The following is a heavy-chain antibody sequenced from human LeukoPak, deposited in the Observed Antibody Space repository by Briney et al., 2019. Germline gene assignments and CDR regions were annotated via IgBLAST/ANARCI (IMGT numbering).Heavy chain of an antibody. D-gene: IGHD3-22*01. J-gene: IGHJ4*02. Sequence: ASVKVSCKVSGYTLTELSMHWVRQAPGKGLEWMGGFDPEDGETIYAQKFQGRVTMTEDTSTDTAYMELSSLRSEDTAVYYCATASDSSGYYYFDYWGQGTLVTVSS. V-gene: IGHV1-24*01. CDR2: FDPEDGET. CDR3: ATASDSSGYYYFDY. CDR1: GYTLTELS.